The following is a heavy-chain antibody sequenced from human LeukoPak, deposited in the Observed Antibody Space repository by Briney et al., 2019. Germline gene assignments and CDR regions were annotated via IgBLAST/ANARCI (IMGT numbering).Heavy chain of an antibody. Sequence: GGSLRLSCVASGFTFSSHAMSWVRQAPGKGLEWVAVISYDGSNKYYADSVKGRFTISRDNSKNTLYLQMNSLRAEDTAVYYCARAPLPDYWGQGTLVTVSS. CDR3: ARAPLPDY. J-gene: IGHJ4*02. CDR2: ISYDGSNK. V-gene: IGHV3-30*04. CDR1: GFTFSSHA.